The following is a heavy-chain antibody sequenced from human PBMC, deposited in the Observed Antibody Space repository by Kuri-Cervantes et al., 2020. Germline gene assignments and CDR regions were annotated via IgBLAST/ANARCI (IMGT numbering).Heavy chain of an antibody. CDR2: IWYDGSNK. J-gene: IGHJ1*01. CDR3: AKWLAHSFESSGFYSD. Sequence: GESLKISCAASGFTFSSYGMHWVRQAPGKGLEWVAVIWYDGSNKYYADSVKGRFTISRDNSKNTPYLQMNSLRVDDTAVYFCAKWLAHSFESSGFYSDWGQGTLVTVSS. D-gene: IGHD3-22*01. V-gene: IGHV3-33*06. CDR1: GFTFSSYG.